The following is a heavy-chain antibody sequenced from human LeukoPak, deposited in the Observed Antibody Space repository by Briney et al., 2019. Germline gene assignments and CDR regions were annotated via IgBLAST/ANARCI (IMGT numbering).Heavy chain of an antibody. V-gene: IGHV3-48*01. Sequence: KPGGSLRLSCAASGFTFSSYSMNWVRQAPGKGLEWVSYISSSSSTIYYADSVKGRFTISRDNAKNSLYLQMNSLRAEDTAVYYCARVQQQIIYYCYFYYMDVWGKGTTVTVSS. CDR1: GFTFSSYS. CDR3: ARVQQQIIYYCYFYYMDV. CDR2: ISSSSSTI. D-gene: IGHD6-13*01. J-gene: IGHJ6*03.